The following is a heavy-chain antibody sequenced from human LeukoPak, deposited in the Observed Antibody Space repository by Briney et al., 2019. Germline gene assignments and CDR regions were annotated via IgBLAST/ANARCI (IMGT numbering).Heavy chain of an antibody. V-gene: IGHV4-4*07. CDR3: ARETYYYDSSGHYYFDY. Sequence: SETLSLTCTVSGVSIFSYYWSWIRQPAGKGLEWIGRIYTSGSTNYNPSLKSRVTMSVDTSKNQFSLKLSSVTAADAAVYYCARETYYYDSSGHYYFDYWGQGTLVTVSS. J-gene: IGHJ4*02. CDR2: IYTSGST. CDR1: GVSIFSYY. D-gene: IGHD3-22*01.